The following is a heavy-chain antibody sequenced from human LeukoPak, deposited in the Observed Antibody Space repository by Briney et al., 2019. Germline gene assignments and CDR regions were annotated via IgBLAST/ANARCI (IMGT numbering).Heavy chain of an antibody. Sequence: SETLSLTCTVSGGSISSYYWSWIRQPPGKGLEWIGYNYYSGSTNYNPSLKSRVTISVDTSKNQFSLKLSSVTAADTAVYYCARAAASGYSSSWYPRWFDPWGQGTLVTVSS. J-gene: IGHJ5*02. V-gene: IGHV4-59*01. CDR3: ARAAASGYSSSWYPRWFDP. CDR1: GGSISSYY. CDR2: NYYSGST. D-gene: IGHD6-13*01.